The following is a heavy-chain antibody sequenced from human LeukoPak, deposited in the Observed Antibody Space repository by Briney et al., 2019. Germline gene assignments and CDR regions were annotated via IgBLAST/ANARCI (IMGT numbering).Heavy chain of an antibody. CDR2: MRGGSYTI. V-gene: IGHV3-11*04. CDR1: GFTFSEYQ. CDR3: ARVKYDDSGYYGIFYYYYMDV. J-gene: IGHJ6*03. D-gene: IGHD3-22*01. Sequence: GGSLRLSCAASGFTFSEYQMGWVRQPPGKGREWVSYMRGGSYTIHYADSMKGLFTISRDNPESSLSPQMNTLRPEDTAVYYCARVKYDDSGYYGIFYYYYMDVWGKGTTVTVSS.